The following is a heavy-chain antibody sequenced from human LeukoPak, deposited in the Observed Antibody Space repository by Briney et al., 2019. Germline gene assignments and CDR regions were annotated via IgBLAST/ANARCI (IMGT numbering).Heavy chain of an antibody. CDR2: IKRDGSQK. CDR1: GFSFSSNW. V-gene: IGHV3-7*03. D-gene: IGHD1-14*01. CDR3: AKDFVRYNIQFDY. Sequence: GGSLRLSCAAPGFSFSSNWMGWVRQAPGKGLEWVAHIKRDGSQKYYLDSVKGRFTISRDNSKNTLYLQMDSLRAEDTALYYCAKDFVRYNIQFDYWGQGALVTVSS. J-gene: IGHJ4*02.